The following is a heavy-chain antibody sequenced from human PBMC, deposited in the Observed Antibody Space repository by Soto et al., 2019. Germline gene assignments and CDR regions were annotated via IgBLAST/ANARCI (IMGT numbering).Heavy chain of an antibody. D-gene: IGHD5-12*01. V-gene: IGHV1-69*06. J-gene: IGHJ4*02. Sequence: QVQLVQSGAEVKKPGPSVKVSCKASGGTFSSYAISWVRQAPGQGLEWMGGIIPIFGTANYAQKFQGRVTITADKSTSTAYMELSSLRSEDTAVYYCARDSSGYSGYDRPSLYYFDYWGQGTLVTVSS. CDR2: IIPIFGTA. CDR1: GGTFSSYA. CDR3: ARDSSGYSGYDRPSLYYFDY.